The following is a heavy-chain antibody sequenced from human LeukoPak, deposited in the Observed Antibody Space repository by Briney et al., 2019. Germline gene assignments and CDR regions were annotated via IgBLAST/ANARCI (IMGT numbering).Heavy chain of an antibody. Sequence: GGTLRLSCAASGFTFSDYGMSWVRQAPGKGLEYVSAISSNGGSTYYVNSVKGRFTISRDNSKNTLYLQMGSLRAEDMAVYYCARNWVRGAFDIWGQGTMVTVSS. CDR3: ARNWVRGAFDI. CDR2: ISSNGGST. V-gene: IGHV3-64*01. J-gene: IGHJ3*02. CDR1: GFTFSDYG. D-gene: IGHD3-10*01.